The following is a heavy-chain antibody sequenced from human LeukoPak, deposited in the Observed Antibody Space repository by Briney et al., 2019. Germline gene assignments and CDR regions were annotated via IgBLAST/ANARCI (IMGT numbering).Heavy chain of an antibody. V-gene: IGHV4-4*09. CDR3: ARHARYFEFDVRSDYMDV. CDR2: IYTSGST. D-gene: IGHD3-9*01. J-gene: IGHJ6*03. Sequence: SETLSLTCTVSGGSISSYYWSWIRQPPGKGLEWIGYIYTSGSTNYNPSLKSRVTISVDTSKNQFSLKLSSVTAADTAVYYCARHARYFEFDVRSDYMDVWGQGIMVNVSS. CDR1: GGSISSYY.